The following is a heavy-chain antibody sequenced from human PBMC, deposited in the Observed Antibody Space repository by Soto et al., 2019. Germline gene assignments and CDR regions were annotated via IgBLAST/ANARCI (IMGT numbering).Heavy chain of an antibody. CDR3: VRDRYTMSDFWSAFSTD. V-gene: IGHV3-23*04. Sequence: EVQLVQSGGGLVQPGGSLRLSFLASGSPFNVSPLNWGARVPGKGLGWISAIMNDGSSVYYVDSVKGRFTISRDNSKNTSSLRMKNMRAEDTAIYYCVRDRYTMSDFWSAFSTDWGQGALVIVSS. CDR2: IMNDGSSV. D-gene: IGHD3-3*01. J-gene: IGHJ4*02. CDR1: GSPFNVSP.